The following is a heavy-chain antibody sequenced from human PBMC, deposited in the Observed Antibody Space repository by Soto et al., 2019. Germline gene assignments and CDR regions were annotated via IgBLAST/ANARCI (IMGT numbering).Heavy chain of an antibody. J-gene: IGHJ4*02. Sequence: PSETLSLTCTVSGGSISSYYWSWIRQPPGKGLEWIGYIYYSGSTNYNPSLKSRVTISVDTSKNQFSLKLSSVTAADTAVYYCERVLDGYNWDFDYWGQGTLVTVSS. V-gene: IGHV4-59*01. D-gene: IGHD5-12*01. CDR1: GGSISSYY. CDR3: ERVLDGYNWDFDY. CDR2: IYYSGST.